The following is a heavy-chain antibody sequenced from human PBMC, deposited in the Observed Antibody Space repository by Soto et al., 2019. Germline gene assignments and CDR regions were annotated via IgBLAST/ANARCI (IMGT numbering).Heavy chain of an antibody. D-gene: IGHD3-16*01. CDR3: ARGLGATGDI. CDR2: IVPLFRTT. V-gene: IGHV1-69*05. Sequence: SVKFSCKTSGGTFSSYAISWVRQAPGQGLEWMGGIVPLFRTTNYAQKFQGRVTMTTDTSTSTAYMELRSLRSDDTAVYYCARGLGATGDIWGQGTMVTVSS. J-gene: IGHJ3*02. CDR1: GGTFSSYA.